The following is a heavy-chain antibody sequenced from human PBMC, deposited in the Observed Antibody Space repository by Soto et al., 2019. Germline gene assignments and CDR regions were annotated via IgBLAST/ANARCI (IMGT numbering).Heavy chain of an antibody. CDR2: ISRSNSYI. CDR3: ARRMFSGLKFVSNFDY. J-gene: IGHJ4*02. Sequence: PRGALRLSCAGSGCTFSNYTMNWVRQAPGKGLEWVSSISRSNSYIKYADSVKGRFTVSRDNAKNSLYLQMNSLRAEDTAVYFCARRMFSGLKFVSNFDYWGLGTLVTVSS. CDR1: GCTFSNYT. V-gene: IGHV3-21*01. D-gene: IGHD3-10*02.